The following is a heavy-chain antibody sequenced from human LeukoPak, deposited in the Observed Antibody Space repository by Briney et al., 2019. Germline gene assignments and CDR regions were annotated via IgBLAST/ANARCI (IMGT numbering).Heavy chain of an antibody. CDR3: AKDKEDIVATSPLKGMDV. CDR2: ISWDGGST. D-gene: IGHD5-12*01. J-gene: IGHJ6*03. CDR1: GFTFDDYT. V-gene: IGHV3-43*01. Sequence: GGSLRLSCAASGFTFDDYTMHWVRQAPGKGLEWVSLISWDGGSTYYADSVKGRFTISRDNSKNSLYLQMNSLRTEDTALYYCAKDKEDIVATSPLKGMDVWGKGTTVTVSS.